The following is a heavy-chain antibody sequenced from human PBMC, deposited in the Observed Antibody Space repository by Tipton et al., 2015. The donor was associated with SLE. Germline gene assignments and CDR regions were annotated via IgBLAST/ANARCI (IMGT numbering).Heavy chain of an antibody. CDR1: GYYFISYW. Sequence: QLVQSGAEVRKPGESLKISCKGSGYYFISYWIGWVRQVPEKGLEWMGMIYPPDSDTRCSPSFQGQVTISVDKSISTAYLQWSSLKASDTAMYYCAFGSSGDVFEMWGQGTMVTVSS. CDR3: AFGSSGDVFEM. CDR2: IYPPDSDT. V-gene: IGHV5-51*03. D-gene: IGHD6-6*01. J-gene: IGHJ3*02.